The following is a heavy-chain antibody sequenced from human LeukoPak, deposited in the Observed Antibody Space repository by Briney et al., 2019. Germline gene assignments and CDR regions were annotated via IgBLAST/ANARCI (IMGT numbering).Heavy chain of an antibody. CDR3: AKSPIPRPLYYFDY. V-gene: IGHV3-23*01. D-gene: IGHD3-10*01. CDR2: ISGSGGST. Sequence: RPSETLSLTCTVSGGSISSGGYYWSWVRQAPGKGLEWVSAISGSGGSTYYADSVKGRFTISRDNSKNTLYLQMNSLRAEDTAVYYCAKSPIPRPLYYFDYWGQGTLVTVSS. J-gene: IGHJ4*02. CDR1: GGSISSGGYY.